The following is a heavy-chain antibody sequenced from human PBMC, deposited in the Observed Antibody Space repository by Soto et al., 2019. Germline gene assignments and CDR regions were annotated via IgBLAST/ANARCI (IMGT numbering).Heavy chain of an antibody. J-gene: IGHJ6*02. V-gene: IGHV4-59*01. Sequence: SEILSLTCTVSGGSISSYCWSWIRQPPGKGLEWIGYIYYSGSTNYNPSLKSRVTISVDTSKNQFSLKLSSVTAADTSLYYCARDRRSMGFRVGMDVWGQGTTVTVSS. CDR1: GGSISSYC. CDR2: IYYSGST. CDR3: ARDRRSMGFRVGMDV.